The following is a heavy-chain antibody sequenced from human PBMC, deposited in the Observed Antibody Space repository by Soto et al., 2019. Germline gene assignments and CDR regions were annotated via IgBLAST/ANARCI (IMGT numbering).Heavy chain of an antibody. CDR1: GGTFNAHA. J-gene: IGHJ4*02. CDR2: IIPLFGTP. V-gene: IGHV1-69*06. CDR3: ARVRWTLSLEASDAF. Sequence: QVQLVQSGAEVKKPGSSVKVSCKGSGGTFNAHAISWVRQAPGQGLEWMGGIIPLFGTPNYAQKFQGRLTINADTSTTTAYLELSSLRSADTAIYFCARVRWTLSLEASDAFWGQGTLVTVSS. D-gene: IGHD2-15*01.